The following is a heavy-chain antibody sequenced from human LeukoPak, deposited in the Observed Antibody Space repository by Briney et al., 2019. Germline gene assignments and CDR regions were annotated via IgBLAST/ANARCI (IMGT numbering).Heavy chain of an antibody. Sequence: GGSLSLSCATSGFTFSNAWMNWVRQAPGKGLEWVSLIFASGSTTKYADSVKGRFTISRDNSKNTLYLQMNCLRAEDTAVYYCAKDLRPDGINDFDHWGQGTPVTVSS. CDR1: GFTFSNAW. D-gene: IGHD1-1*01. CDR3: AKDLRPDGINDFDH. CDR2: IFASGSTT. V-gene: IGHV3-NL1*01. J-gene: IGHJ4*02.